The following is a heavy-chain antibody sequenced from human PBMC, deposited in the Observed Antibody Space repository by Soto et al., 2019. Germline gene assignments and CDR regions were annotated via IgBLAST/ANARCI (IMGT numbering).Heavy chain of an antibody. CDR3: ASVRWDYDILTGYRFDP. V-gene: IGHV4-34*01. CDR2: INHSGST. CDR1: GGSFSGYY. D-gene: IGHD3-9*01. J-gene: IGHJ5*02. Sequence: SETLSLTCAVYGGSFSGYYWSWIRQPPGKGLEWIGEINHSGSTNYNPSLKSRVTISIDTSKNQFSLKLSSVTAADTAVYYCASVRWDYDILTGYRFDPWGQGTLVTVSS.